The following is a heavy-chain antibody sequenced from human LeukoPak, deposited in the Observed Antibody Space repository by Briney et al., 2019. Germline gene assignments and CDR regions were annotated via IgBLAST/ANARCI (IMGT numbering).Heavy chain of an antibody. CDR2: IIPIFGTA. CDR1: GGTFSSYA. CDR3: ARAYCSSTSCYPVDY. D-gene: IGHD2-2*01. V-gene: IGHV1-69*13. J-gene: IGHJ4*02. Sequence: SVKVSCKASGGTFSSYAISWVRQAPGQGLEWMGGIIPIFGTANYAQKFQGRVAITADESTSTAYMELSSLRSEDTAVYYCARAYCSSTSCYPVDYWGQGTLVTVSS.